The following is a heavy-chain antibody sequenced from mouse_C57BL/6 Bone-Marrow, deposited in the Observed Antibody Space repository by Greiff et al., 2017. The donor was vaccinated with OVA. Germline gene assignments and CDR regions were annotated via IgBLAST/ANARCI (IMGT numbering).Heavy chain of an antibody. D-gene: IGHD2-1*01. J-gene: IGHJ4*01. CDR2: FYPGSGSI. V-gene: IGHV1-62-2*01. Sequence: VKLVESGAELVKPGASVKLSCKASGYTFTEYTIHWVKQRSGQGLEWIGWFYPGSGSIKYNEKFKDKATLTADKSSSTVYMELSRLTSEDSAVYFCARHEEGGNPYYYAMDYWGQGTSVTVSS. CDR1: GYTFTEYT. CDR3: ARHEEGGNPYYYAMDY.